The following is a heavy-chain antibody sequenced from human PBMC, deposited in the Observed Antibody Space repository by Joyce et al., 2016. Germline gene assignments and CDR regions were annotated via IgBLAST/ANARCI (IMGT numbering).Heavy chain of an antibody. D-gene: IGHD1-26*01. V-gene: IGHV4-31*03. Sequence: QVQLQESGPGLVQPSPTLSLTCCVSGGSISDGGYYWSWIRQRPGQGLEWIGYINYSGNTYYNPSIKSRLTISVDMSKNQFSLRLTSVTAADTAVYYCARVPLSSAFDYWGQGILVTVSS. CDR1: GGSISDGGYY. J-gene: IGHJ4*02. CDR2: INYSGNT. CDR3: ARVPLSSAFDY.